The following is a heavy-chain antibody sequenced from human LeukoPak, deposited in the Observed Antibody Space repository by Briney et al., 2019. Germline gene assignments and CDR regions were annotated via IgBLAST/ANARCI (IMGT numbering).Heavy chain of an antibody. V-gene: IGHV3-23*01. J-gene: IGHJ4*02. CDR1: GFAFSSYA. CDR2: ISGSGGSK. Sequence: GGSLRLSCAASGFAFSSYAMNWVRQAPGKGLEWVAGISGSGGSKHYADSVKGRFTISRDNSKNTLYLQMNTLRAEDTAVYYCAKGSLGSVWGSYCDYWGQGTLVTVSS. CDR3: AKGSLGSVWGSYCDY. D-gene: IGHD3-16*01.